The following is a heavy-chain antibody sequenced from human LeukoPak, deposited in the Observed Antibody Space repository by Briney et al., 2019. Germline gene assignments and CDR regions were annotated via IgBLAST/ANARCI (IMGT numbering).Heavy chain of an antibody. CDR1: GGSISSYY. J-gene: IGHJ2*01. D-gene: IGHD3-22*01. CDR2: IYYSGST. Sequence: SKTLSLTCTVSGGSISSYYWSLIRQPPGKGLEWIGYIYYSGSTNYNPSLKSRVTISVDTSQNQFSLKLSSLTAADTAVYYCARAYYYDSSGYSSYWYFDLWGRGTLVTVSS. CDR3: ARAYYYDSSGYSSYWYFDL. V-gene: IGHV4-59*01.